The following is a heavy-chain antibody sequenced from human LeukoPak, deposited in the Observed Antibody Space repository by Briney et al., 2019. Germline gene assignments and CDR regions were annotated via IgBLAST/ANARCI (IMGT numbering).Heavy chain of an antibody. J-gene: IGHJ4*02. CDR3: ARGPGWNYFDY. Sequence: GGSLRLSCAVSGFTVSIHYMTWVRQAPGKGLEWVSFIYRDGSANYADSVKGRFTISRDDSKNTVYLQMNSLRAEDTAVYYCARGPGWNYFDYWGQGTLVTVSS. V-gene: IGHV3-66*01. CDR2: IYRDGSA. CDR1: GFTVSIHY. D-gene: IGHD2-15*01.